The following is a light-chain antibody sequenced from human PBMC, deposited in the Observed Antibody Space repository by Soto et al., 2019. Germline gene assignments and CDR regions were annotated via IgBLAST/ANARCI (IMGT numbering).Light chain of an antibody. Sequence: EIVMTQSPATLSVSPGGRATLSCRASQSVSSSYLAWYQQKPGQAPRLLIYGASSRATGIPDRFSGSGSGTDLTLTISRLEPEDFAVYYCQKYGSSPRITFGQGTRLEIK. CDR3: QKYGSSPRIT. CDR2: GAS. J-gene: IGKJ5*01. V-gene: IGKV3-20*01. CDR1: QSVSSSY.